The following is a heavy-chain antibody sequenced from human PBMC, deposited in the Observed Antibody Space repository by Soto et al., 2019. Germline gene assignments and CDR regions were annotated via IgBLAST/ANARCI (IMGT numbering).Heavy chain of an antibody. J-gene: IGHJ4*02. CDR2: ISGGGTGA. CDR1: GFTFSDHA. Sequence: EVQLLESGGGLVQPGGSLRLSCTASGFTFSDHAMTWVRQAPGKGLEWLSGISGGGTGAYYADSVKGWFTVSRDNSNNTVFLQMDSLGVEDTAVYYCAIDLWWHTHWGQGTLVTVSS. D-gene: IGHD2-15*01. CDR3: AIDLWWHTH. V-gene: IGHV3-23*01.